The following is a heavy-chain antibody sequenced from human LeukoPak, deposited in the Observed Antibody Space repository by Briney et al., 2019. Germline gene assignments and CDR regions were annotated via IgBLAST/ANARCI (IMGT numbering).Heavy chain of an antibody. Sequence: GGSLRLSCVASGFTVSSNYMNWVRQAPGKGLEWVSVIYSGGSTYYADSVKGRFTISRDNSKNTLYLQMNSLRAEDTAVYYCARDSSGYLDYWGQGILVTVSS. CDR3: ARDSSGYLDY. D-gene: IGHD3-22*01. J-gene: IGHJ4*02. CDR2: IYSGGST. V-gene: IGHV3-66*01. CDR1: GFTVSSNY.